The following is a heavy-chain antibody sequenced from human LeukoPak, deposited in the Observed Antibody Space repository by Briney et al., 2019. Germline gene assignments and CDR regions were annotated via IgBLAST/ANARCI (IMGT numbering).Heavy chain of an antibody. Sequence: SETLSLTCTVSGYSISSGYYWGWIRQPPGKGLEWIGSIYHSGSTYYNPSLKSRVTISVDTSKNQFSLKLSSVTAADTAVYYCARGGYSSSWYVINWFDPWGQGTLVTVSS. CDR2: IYHSGST. CDR3: ARGGYSSSWYVINWFDP. V-gene: IGHV4-38-2*02. J-gene: IGHJ5*02. D-gene: IGHD6-13*01. CDR1: GYSISSGYY.